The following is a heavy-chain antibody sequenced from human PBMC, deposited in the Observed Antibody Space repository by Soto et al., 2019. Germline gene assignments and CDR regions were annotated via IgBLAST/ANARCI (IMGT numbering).Heavy chain of an antibody. J-gene: IGHJ6*02. CDR3: AKAAWGRYDYYGMDV. D-gene: IGHD7-27*01. CDR1: GFTFDDYA. CDR2: ISWNSGSI. V-gene: IGHV3-9*01. Sequence: EVQLVESGGGLVQPGRSLRLSCAASGFTFDDYAMHWVRQAPGKGLEWVSGISWNSGSIGYADSVKGRFTISRDNAKNSLYLQMNSLRAADTALYYCAKAAWGRYDYYGMDVWGQGTTVTVSS.